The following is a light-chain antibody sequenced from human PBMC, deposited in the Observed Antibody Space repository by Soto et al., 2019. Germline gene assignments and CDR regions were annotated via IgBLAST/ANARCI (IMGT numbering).Light chain of an antibody. V-gene: IGLV2-11*01. CDR2: DVI. CDR1: SSDVGTYTY. CDR3: CSYAGSYTHV. J-gene: IGLJ1*01. Sequence: QSVLTQPRSVSGSPGQSVTIYCSGTSSDVGTYTYVSWYQQHPGKAPKLIIYDVIKRPSGVPDRFSGSKSGNTASLTISGLQAEDEADYHCCSYAGSYTHVFGTGTKLTVL.